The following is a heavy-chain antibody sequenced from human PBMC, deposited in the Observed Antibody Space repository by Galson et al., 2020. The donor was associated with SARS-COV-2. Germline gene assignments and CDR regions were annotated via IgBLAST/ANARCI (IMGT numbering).Heavy chain of an antibody. J-gene: IGHJ5*02. V-gene: IGHV5-51*01. CDR1: EYRFTNYW. CDR2: IYPGDSDT. Sequence: GESLKISCKVSEYRFTNYWIGWVRQMPGKGLEWMGIIYPGDSDTRYNPSFQGQVTISVDKSVNTAYLQWSSLKASDSAIYYCARGITENWFDPWGQETLVTVSS. D-gene: IGHD1-20*01. CDR3: ARGITENWFDP.